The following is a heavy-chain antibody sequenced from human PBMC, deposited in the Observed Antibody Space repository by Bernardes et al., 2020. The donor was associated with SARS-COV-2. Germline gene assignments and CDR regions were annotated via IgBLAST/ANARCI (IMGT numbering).Heavy chain of an antibody. J-gene: IGHJ4*02. Sequence: WGSLRLSCVCTGFTFSSYWMSWVRQAPGKGLEWVANIKQDGSEKYYVDSVKGRFTISRDNAKNSLYLQMNSLRTEDTALYYCARGSGYSYGFDCWGQGTLVTVSS. CDR1: GFTFSSYW. CDR2: IKQDGSEK. V-gene: IGHV3-7*01. CDR3: ARGSGYSYGFDC. D-gene: IGHD5-18*01.